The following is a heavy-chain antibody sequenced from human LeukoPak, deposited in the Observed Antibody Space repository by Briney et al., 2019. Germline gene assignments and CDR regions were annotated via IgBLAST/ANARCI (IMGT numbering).Heavy chain of an antibody. CDR1: GYTFTSYD. Sequence: ASVTVSCKASGYTFTSYDINWVRQATGQGLEWMGWMNPNSGNTGYAQKFQGRVTMTRNTSISTAYMELSSLRSEDTAVYYCARRLYYYYGMDVWGQGTTVTVSS. CDR2: MNPNSGNT. V-gene: IGHV1-8*01. J-gene: IGHJ6*02. CDR3: ARRLYYYYGMDV.